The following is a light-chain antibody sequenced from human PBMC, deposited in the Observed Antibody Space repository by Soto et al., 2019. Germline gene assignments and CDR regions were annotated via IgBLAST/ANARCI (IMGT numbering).Light chain of an antibody. CDR3: QQYYSTPRT. CDR2: WAS. CDR1: QSVLYSSNNTNY. Sequence: DIVMTQSPDSLAVSLGERATINCKSSQSVLYSSNNTNYLAWYQQKPGQPPKLLIYWASTRESGVPDRFSGRGSGTDFTLTISSLQAEDVAVYYCQQYYSTPRTFGQGTKVEIK. J-gene: IGKJ1*01. V-gene: IGKV4-1*01.